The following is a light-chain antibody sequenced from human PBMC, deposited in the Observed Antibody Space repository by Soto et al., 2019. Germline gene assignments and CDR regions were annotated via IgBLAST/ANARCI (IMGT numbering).Light chain of an antibody. J-gene: IGKJ5*01. V-gene: IGKV3-11*01. CDR2: DAS. CDR3: QQRSNWPPVST. CDR1: QSVSSY. Sequence: EIVMTQSPATLSVSPGERATLSCRASQSVSSYLAWYQQKPGQAPRLLIYDASNRATGIPARFSGSGSGTDFTLTISSLEPEDFAVYYCQQRSNWPPVSTFG.